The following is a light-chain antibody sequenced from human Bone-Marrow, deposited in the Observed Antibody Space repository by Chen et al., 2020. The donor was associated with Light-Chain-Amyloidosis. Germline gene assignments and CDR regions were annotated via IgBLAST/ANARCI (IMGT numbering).Light chain of an antibody. CDR3: QVWDRSSDRPV. CDR2: DDS. J-gene: IGLJ3*02. V-gene: IGLV3-21*02. CDR1: NIGSTS. Sequence: SYVLTQPSSVSVAPGQTATIACGRNNIGSTSVHWYQQTPGQAPLLVVYDDSDRPSGIPERLSGSNAGNTATLTISRVEAGDEADDYCQVWDRSSDRPVFGGGTKLTVL.